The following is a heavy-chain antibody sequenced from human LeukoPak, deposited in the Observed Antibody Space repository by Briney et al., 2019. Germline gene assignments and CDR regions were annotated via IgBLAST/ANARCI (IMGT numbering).Heavy chain of an antibody. D-gene: IGHD5-18*01. V-gene: IGHV3-23*01. J-gene: IGHJ4*02. CDR3: ATRGYSYDPFDY. CDR1: GFTFSSYA. Sequence: GGSLRLSCAASGFTFSSYAMSWVRQAPGKGLEWVSAISGSGGSTYYADSVKGRFTISRDNSKNTLYLQMNSQRAEDTAVYYCATRGYSYDPFDYWGQGTLVTVSS. CDR2: ISGSGGST.